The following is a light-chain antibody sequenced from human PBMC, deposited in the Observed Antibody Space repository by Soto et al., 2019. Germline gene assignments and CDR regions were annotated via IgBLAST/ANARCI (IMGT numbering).Light chain of an antibody. V-gene: IGLV1-40*01. Sequence: QSVLTQPPSVSWAPGQRVTISCTGSSSNIGAGYDVHWYQQLPGTAPKLLIYGNSNRPSGVPDRFSGSKSGTSASLAITGLQAEDEADYYCQSYDNSLSGYVFGTGTKLTVL. CDR3: QSYDNSLSGYV. CDR1: SSNIGAGYD. CDR2: GNS. J-gene: IGLJ1*01.